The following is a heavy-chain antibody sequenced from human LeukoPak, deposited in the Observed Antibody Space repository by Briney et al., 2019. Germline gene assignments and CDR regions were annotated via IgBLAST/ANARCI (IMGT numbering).Heavy chain of an antibody. D-gene: IGHD3-10*01. CDR2: IHKSAIT. V-gene: IGHV3-53*01. CDR1: GFTVSSNY. Sequence: GRSLRLSCAASGFTVSSNYMTWVRQAPGKGLEWVSVIHKSAITYYADIVKGRFTISRDNSKNIVFLQMNSLRAEDTAVYYCARSLRVRGVPDYMDVWGKGTTVTISS. J-gene: IGHJ6*03. CDR3: ARSLRVRGVPDYMDV.